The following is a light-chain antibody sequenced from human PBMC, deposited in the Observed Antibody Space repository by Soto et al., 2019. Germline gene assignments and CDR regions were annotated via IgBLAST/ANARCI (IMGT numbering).Light chain of an antibody. CDR2: AAF. V-gene: IGKV1-39*01. Sequence: DIQMTQSPSSLSASVGDRVTITCRASQTSSSYLNWYQQKPGKAPKLLIYAAFSLQSGVPSRFSGSGSGTDFTLTISSLQPEDFATYYCQQVYSFPHTCGQGTKLEV. CDR1: QTSSSY. J-gene: IGKJ2*01. CDR3: QQVYSFPHT.